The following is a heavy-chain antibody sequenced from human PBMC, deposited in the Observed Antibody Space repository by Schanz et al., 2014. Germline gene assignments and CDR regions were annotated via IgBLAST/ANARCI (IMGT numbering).Heavy chain of an antibody. Sequence: EVQLVQSGGGLVQPGGSLRLSCAASGFTFSSHWMHWVRQAPGKGLEWVSAISGGGGTTYYADSVKGRFTISRDNSKNTLYLQMNSLRAEDTAVYYCARVKYCTITRCYRTETEGIYYMDVWGKGTTVIVSS. J-gene: IGHJ6*03. D-gene: IGHD2-2*01. CDR1: GFTFSSHW. CDR2: ISGGGGTT. CDR3: ARVKYCTITRCYRTETEGIYYMDV. V-gene: IGHV3-23*04.